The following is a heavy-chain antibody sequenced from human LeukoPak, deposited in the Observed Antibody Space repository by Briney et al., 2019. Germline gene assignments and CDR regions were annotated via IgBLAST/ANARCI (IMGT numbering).Heavy chain of an antibody. D-gene: IGHD5-18*01. V-gene: IGHV3-73*01. CDR2: IRSKANSYAT. J-gene: IGHJ3*02. Sequence: GGSLRLSCAASGFTFSGSAMHWVRQASGKGLEWVGRIRSKANSYATAYAASVKGRFTISRDDSKNTAYLQMNSLKTEDTAVYYCARDRSRGLLDAFDIWGQGTMVTVSS. CDR3: ARDRSRGLLDAFDI. CDR1: GFTFSGSA.